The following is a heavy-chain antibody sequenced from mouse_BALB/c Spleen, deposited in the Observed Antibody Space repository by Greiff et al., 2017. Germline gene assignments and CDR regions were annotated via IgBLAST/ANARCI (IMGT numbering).Heavy chain of an antibody. CDR1: GYSFTGYN. D-gene: IGHD1-1*01. CDR3: TRRGYGHYYAMDY. CDR2: IYPSDSYT. J-gene: IGHJ4*01. V-gene: IGHV1-39*01. Sequence: VQLQQSGPELEKPGASVKISCKASGYSFTGYNMNWVKQSNGKSLEWIGNIYPSDSYTNYNQKFKDKATLTVDKSSSTAYMQLSSPTSEDSAVYYCTRRGYGHYYAMDYWGQGTSVTVSS.